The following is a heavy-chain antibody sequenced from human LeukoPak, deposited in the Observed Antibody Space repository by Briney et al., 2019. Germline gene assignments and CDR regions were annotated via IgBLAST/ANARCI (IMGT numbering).Heavy chain of an antibody. D-gene: IGHD6-13*01. Sequence: SETLSLTCTVSGGSISSSSYYWGWIRQPPGKGLQWNGSIYYSGSTYYNPSLKSRVTISVGTSKNQFSLKLSSVTAADTAVYYCARYPRGAAAGNFDYWGQGTLVTVSS. CDR3: ARYPRGAAAGNFDY. CDR2: IYYSGST. J-gene: IGHJ4*02. V-gene: IGHV4-39*01. CDR1: GGSISSSSYY.